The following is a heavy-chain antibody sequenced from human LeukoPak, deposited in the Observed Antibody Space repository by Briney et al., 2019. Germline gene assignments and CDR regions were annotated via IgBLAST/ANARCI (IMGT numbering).Heavy chain of an antibody. Sequence: SETLSLTCTVSGGSISSYYWSWIRQPAGKGLEWIGRIYTSGTNYNPSLKSRVTMSIDTSKNQFSLKLSSVTAADTAVYYCASYYGLYYFEYWGQGTLVTVSS. CDR3: ASYYGLYYFEY. D-gene: IGHD3-10*01. CDR2: IYTSGT. V-gene: IGHV4-4*07. J-gene: IGHJ4*02. CDR1: GGSISSYY.